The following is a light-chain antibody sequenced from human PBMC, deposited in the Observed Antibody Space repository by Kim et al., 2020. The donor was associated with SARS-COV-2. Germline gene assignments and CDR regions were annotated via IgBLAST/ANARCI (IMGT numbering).Light chain of an antibody. CDR1: SRHSGYA. CDR2: LNSDGSH. Sequence: QPVLTQSPSASASLGASVKLTCTLSSRHSGYAIAWHQQQPEKGPRYLMNLNSDGSHSKGDGIPDRFSGSSSGAERYLTISSLQSEDDADYYCQTWGTGIQVFGGGTQLTVL. J-gene: IGLJ2*01. V-gene: IGLV4-69*01. CDR3: QTWGTGIQV.